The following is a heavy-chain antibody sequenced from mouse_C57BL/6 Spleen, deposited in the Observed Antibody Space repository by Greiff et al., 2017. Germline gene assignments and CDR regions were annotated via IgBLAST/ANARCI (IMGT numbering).Heavy chain of an antibody. V-gene: IGHV5-4*01. CDR2: ISAGGSYT. CDR1: GFTFSSYA. CDR3: ARDWRVYYDYGYAMDY. Sequence: EVKLVESGGGLVKPGGSLKLSCAASGFTFSSYAMSWVRQTPEKRLEWVATISAGGSYTYYPDNVKGRFTISRDNAKNNLYLQMSHLKSEDTAMYYCARDWRVYYDYGYAMDYWGQGTSVTASS. J-gene: IGHJ4*01. D-gene: IGHD2-4*01.